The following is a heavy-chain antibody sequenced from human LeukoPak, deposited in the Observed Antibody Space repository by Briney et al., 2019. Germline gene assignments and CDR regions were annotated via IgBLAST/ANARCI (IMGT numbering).Heavy chain of an antibody. CDR2: IRNDGGNK. D-gene: IGHD3-16*01. CDR3: AKDPYGGFFDF. CDR1: GFTFSSYG. J-gene: IGHJ4*02. Sequence: GGSLKLSCAASGFTFSSYGMHWVRQAPGKGLEWVAFIRNDGGNKYYADSVKGRFTISRDNSKNTLYLQMNSLRVEDTAVYYCAKDPYGGFFDFWGQGTLVTVSS. V-gene: IGHV3-30*02.